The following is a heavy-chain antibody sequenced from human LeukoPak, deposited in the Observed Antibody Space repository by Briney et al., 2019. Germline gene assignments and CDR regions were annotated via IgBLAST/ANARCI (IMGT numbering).Heavy chain of an antibody. CDR1: GGSISSYY. V-gene: IGHV4-59*01. D-gene: IGHD6-19*01. CDR2: IYYSGST. CDR3: ARLDYNSGWYVY. J-gene: IGHJ4*02. Sequence: SETLSLTCTVSGGSISSYYWSWIRQPPGKGLEWIRYIYYSGSTNYNPSLKSRVTISVDTSKNQFSLKLSSVTAADTAIYYCARLDYNSGWYVYWGQGTLVTVSS.